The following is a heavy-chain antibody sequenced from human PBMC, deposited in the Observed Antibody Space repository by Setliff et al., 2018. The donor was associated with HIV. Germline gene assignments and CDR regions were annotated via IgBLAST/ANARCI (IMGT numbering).Heavy chain of an antibody. D-gene: IGHD3-3*01. J-gene: IGHJ6*03. CDR3: ARVDDFWSGPNTTGYMDV. Sequence: ASVKVSCKASGYTFTDYYIQWVRQAPGQGLEWMGWINTNSGDTNYAQKFQGRVTMTRDTSISTAYMELSGLRSDDTAVYYCARVDDFWSGPNTTGYMDVWGKGTTVTVS. V-gene: IGHV1-2*02. CDR1: GYTFTDYY. CDR2: INTNSGDT.